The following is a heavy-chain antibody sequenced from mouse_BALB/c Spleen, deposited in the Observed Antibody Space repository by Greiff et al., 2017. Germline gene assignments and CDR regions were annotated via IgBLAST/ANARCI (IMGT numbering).Heavy chain of an antibody. CDR3: ARDRDDYDGDAMDY. CDR2: ISDGGSYT. Sequence: EVKLVESGGGLVKPGGSLKLSCAASGFTFSDYYMYWVRQTPEKRLEWVATISDGGSYTYYPDSVKGRFTISRDNAKNNLYLQMSSLKSEDTAMYYCARDRDDYDGDAMDYWGQGTSVTVSS. CDR1: GFTFSDYY. V-gene: IGHV5-4*02. J-gene: IGHJ4*01. D-gene: IGHD2-4*01.